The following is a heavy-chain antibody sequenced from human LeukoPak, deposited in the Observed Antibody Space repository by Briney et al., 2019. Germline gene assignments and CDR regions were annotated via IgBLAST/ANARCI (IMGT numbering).Heavy chain of an antibody. V-gene: IGHV4-34*01. CDR3: ARGPNYGGNSKDFGY. CDR1: GGSFSGYY. D-gene: IGHD4-23*01. Sequence: SETLSLTCAVYGGSFSGYYWSWIRQPPGKGLEWIGEINHSGSTNYNPSLKSRVTISVDTSKNQFSLKLSSVTAADTAVYYCARGPNYGGNSKDFGYWGQGTLVAVSS. J-gene: IGHJ4*02. CDR2: INHSGST.